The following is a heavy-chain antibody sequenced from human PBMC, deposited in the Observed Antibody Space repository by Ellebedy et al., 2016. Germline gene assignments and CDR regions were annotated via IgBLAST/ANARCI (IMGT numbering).Heavy chain of an antibody. V-gene: IGHV1-24*01. CDR3: ARGPELRYFDWLLYFQH. J-gene: IGHJ1*01. D-gene: IGHD3-9*01. Sequence: ASVKVSCKVSGYTLTELSMHWVRQAPGKGLEWMGGFDPEDGETIYAQKFQGRVTMTRDTSTSTVYMELSSLRSEDTAVYYCARGPELRYFDWLLYFQHWGQGTLVTVSS. CDR2: FDPEDGET. CDR1: GYTLTELS.